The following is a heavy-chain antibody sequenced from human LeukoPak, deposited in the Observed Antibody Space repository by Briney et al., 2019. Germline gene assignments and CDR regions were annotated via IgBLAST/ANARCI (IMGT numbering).Heavy chain of an antibody. CDR2: IFTSGFT. Sequence: PSETLSLTCTVSGASMSSDDYYWTWIRQPAGAGLEWIVRIFTSGFTDYNPSLRSRVTISLDTSKNQFSLDLSSVTAADTAVYFCTGVYSSLWYKWFDPWGQGTLVTVSS. CDR3: TGVYSSLWYKWFDP. V-gene: IGHV4-61*02. J-gene: IGHJ5*02. CDR1: GASMSSDDYY. D-gene: IGHD4-11*01.